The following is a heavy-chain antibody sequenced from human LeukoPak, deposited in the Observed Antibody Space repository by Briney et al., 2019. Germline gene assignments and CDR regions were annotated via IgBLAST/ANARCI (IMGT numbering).Heavy chain of an antibody. J-gene: IGHJ4*02. Sequence: SETLSLTCTVSDGSISGYYWSWIRQPPGKGLEWIGYIYYGGSTNYNPSLKSRVTMSVVKSKNLFSLNLSSVTAADTAVYYCARHGTDYWGQGTLVTVSP. CDR1: DGSISGYY. CDR3: ARHGTDY. CDR2: IYYGGST. V-gene: IGHV4-59*08.